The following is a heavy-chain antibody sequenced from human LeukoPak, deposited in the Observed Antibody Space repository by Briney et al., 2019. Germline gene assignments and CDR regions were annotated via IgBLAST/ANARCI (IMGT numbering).Heavy chain of an antibody. V-gene: IGHV1-2*02. CDR2: INPNSGGT. D-gene: IGHD6-13*01. CDR1: GYTFTGYY. Sequence: ASVKVSCKASGYTFTGYYMHWVRQAPGQGLGWMGWINPNSGGTNYAQKFQGRVTMTRDTSISTAYMELSRLRSDDTAVYYCARVRDIAAARGWFDPWGQGTLVTVSS. CDR3: ARVRDIAAARGWFDP. J-gene: IGHJ5*02.